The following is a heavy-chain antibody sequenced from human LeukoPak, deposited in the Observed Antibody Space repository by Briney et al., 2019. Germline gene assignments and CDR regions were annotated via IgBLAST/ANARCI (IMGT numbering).Heavy chain of an antibody. CDR3: TRGFECTNGVCYTGDVYS. D-gene: IGHD2-8*01. Sequence: GGSLRLSCTASGFALGEYSMGWVRQAPGKGLEWVGFIRSKAYGGTTEYAASVKGRFTISRDDSKSIAYLQMNSLKTEDTAVYYCTRGFECTNGVCYTGDVYSWGQGTLVTVSS. CDR1: GFALGEYS. V-gene: IGHV3-49*04. J-gene: IGHJ5*02. CDR2: IRSKAYGGTT.